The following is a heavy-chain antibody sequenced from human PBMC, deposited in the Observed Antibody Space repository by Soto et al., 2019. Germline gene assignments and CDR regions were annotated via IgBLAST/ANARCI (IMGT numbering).Heavy chain of an antibody. CDR2: MYNTGST. Sequence: PSETLSLTCTVSGGSISTYYWSWIRQPPGKGLEWIVYMYNTGSTVYNPSFKSRVTISVDTSKNQFSLKLNSVTAADTAVYYCARDLWGYCGTDCYPLDVWGQGTTVTVSS. V-gene: IGHV4-59*01. D-gene: IGHD2-21*02. CDR3: ARDLWGYCGTDCYPLDV. CDR1: GGSISTYY. J-gene: IGHJ6*02.